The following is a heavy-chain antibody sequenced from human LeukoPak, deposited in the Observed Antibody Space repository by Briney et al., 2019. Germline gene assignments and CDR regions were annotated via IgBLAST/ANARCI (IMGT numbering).Heavy chain of an antibody. V-gene: IGHV4-34*01. Sequence: SETLSLTCAVYGGSFSGYYWSWIRQPPGKGLEWIGEINHGGSTNYNPSLKSRVTISVDTSKNQFSLKLSSVTAADTAVYYCASSELMVRGVPTFDYWGQGTLVTVSS. CDR1: GGSFSGYY. D-gene: IGHD3-10*01. CDR2: INHGGST. CDR3: ASSELMVRGVPTFDY. J-gene: IGHJ4*02.